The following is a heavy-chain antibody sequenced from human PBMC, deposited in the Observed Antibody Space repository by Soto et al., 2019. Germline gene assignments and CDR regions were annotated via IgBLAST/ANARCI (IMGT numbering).Heavy chain of an antibody. Sequence: PSETLSLTCTVSGGSISSYYWSWIRQPPGKGLEWIGYIYYSGSTNYNPSLKSRVTISVDTSKNQFSLRLSSVTAADTAVFYCARRTAGLSVGDFDIWGQGTMVTVS. D-gene: IGHD2-21*02. J-gene: IGHJ3*02. CDR1: GGSISSYY. CDR2: IYYSGST. V-gene: IGHV4-59*08. CDR3: ARRTAGLSVGDFDI.